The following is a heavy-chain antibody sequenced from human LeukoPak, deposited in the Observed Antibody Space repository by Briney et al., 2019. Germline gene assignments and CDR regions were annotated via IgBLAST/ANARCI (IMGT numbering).Heavy chain of an antibody. D-gene: IGHD3-22*01. V-gene: IGHV3-48*01. CDR3: AREGYYYDSSGYYYGGSDY. J-gene: IGHJ4*02. CDR1: GFTFSSYS. Sequence: GGSLRLSCAASGFTFSSYSMNWVRQAPGKGLEWVSYISSSSSTIYYADSVKGRFTISRDNAKNSLYLQMNSLRAEDTAVYYCAREGYYYDSSGYYYGGSDYWDQGTLVTVSS. CDR2: ISSSSSTI.